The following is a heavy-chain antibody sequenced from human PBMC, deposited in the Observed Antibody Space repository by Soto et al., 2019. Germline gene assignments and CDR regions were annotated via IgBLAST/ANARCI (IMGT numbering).Heavy chain of an antibody. CDR1: GGSISSSSYY. Sequence: QLQLQESGPGLVKPSETLSLTCTVSGGSISSSSYYWGWIRQPPGKGLEWIGSIYYSGSTYYNPSLKSRVTISVDTSKNQFSLKLSSVTAADRAVYYCARHGTPWVPGAIDYWGQGTLVTVSS. V-gene: IGHV4-39*01. CDR2: IYYSGST. J-gene: IGHJ4*02. CDR3: ARHGTPWVPGAIDY. D-gene: IGHD2-2*01.